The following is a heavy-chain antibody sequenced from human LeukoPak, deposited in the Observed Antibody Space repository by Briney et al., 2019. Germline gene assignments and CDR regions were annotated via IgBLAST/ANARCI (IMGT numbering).Heavy chain of an antibody. CDR3: ARGFYDYVWGSYRYQPFDY. CDR1: GFTFSSYA. Sequence: GGSLRLSCAASGFTFSSYAMSWVRQAPGKGLEWVSAISGSGGSTYYADSVKGRFTISRDNSKNTLYLQMNSLRAEDTAVYYCARGFYDYVWGSYRYQPFDYWGQGTLVTVSS. V-gene: IGHV3-23*01. J-gene: IGHJ4*02. CDR2: ISGSGGST. D-gene: IGHD3-16*02.